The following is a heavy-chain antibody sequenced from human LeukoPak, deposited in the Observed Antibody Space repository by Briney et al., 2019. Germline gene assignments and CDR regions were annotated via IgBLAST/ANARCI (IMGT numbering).Heavy chain of an antibody. D-gene: IGHD1-26*01. J-gene: IGHJ5*02. CDR1: GYTFTAYY. CDR3: ARDLIHTTLVPQGNNWFDP. V-gene: IGHV1-2*02. CDR2: INPNSGGT. Sequence: ASVKVSCKASGYTFTAYYIHWVRQAPGQGLEWMGWINPNSGGTNYAQKFQGRVTITTDESTSTAYMELSSLRSEDTAVYYCARDLIHTTLVPQGNNWFDPWGQGTLVTVSS.